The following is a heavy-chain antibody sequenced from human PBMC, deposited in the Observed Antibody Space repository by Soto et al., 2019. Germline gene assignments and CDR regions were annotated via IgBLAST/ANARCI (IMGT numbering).Heavy chain of an antibody. CDR1: GFIFSNYG. J-gene: IGHJ5*02. D-gene: IGHD3-9*01. V-gene: IGHV3-23*01. CDR2: IRGDGDTT. Sequence: EAQLFESGGGLVQPGGSLRLSCAASGFIFSNYGMSWVRQAPGKGLEWVSLIRGDGDTTYYADSVKGRFTISRDNSKSILYLQMTCLTAEDTAVYYCAPPPYYDISTWGQGTLVIVSS. CDR3: APPPYYDIST.